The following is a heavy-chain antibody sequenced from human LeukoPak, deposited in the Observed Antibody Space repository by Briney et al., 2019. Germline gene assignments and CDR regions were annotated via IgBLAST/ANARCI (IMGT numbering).Heavy chain of an antibody. V-gene: IGHV3-30-3*01. CDR1: GFTFSSYA. Sequence: GGSLRLSCAASGFTFSSYAMHWVRQAPGKGLEWVAVISYDGSNKYYADSVKGRFTISRDNSKNTLYLQMNSLRAEDTAVYYCAGLYSGSYGAFDIWGQGTMVTVSS. CDR2: ISYDGSNK. CDR3: AGLYSGSYGAFDI. D-gene: IGHD1-26*01. J-gene: IGHJ3*02.